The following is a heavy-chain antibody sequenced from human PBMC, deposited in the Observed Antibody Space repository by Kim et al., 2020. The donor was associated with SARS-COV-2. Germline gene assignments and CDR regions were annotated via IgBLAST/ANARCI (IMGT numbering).Heavy chain of an antibody. Sequence: GGSLRLSCAASGFTFSSYDMHWVRQATGKGLEWVSGIGTAGDTYYPGSVKGRFTISRENAKNSLYLQMNSLRAGDTAVYYCARGTYCSSTSCYAQFDYWGQGTLVTVSS. CDR1: GFTFSSYD. CDR3: ARGTYCSSTSCYAQFDY. D-gene: IGHD2-2*01. CDR2: IGTAGDT. V-gene: IGHV3-13*04. J-gene: IGHJ4*02.